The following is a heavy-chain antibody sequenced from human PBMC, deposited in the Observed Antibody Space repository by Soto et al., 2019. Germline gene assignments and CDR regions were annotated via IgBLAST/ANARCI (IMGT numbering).Heavy chain of an antibody. CDR2: ISYDGSDE. CDR1: RFTFRSFG. Sequence: QVQLVESGGGVVQPGRSLRLSCAASRFTFRSFGMHWVRQAPGKGLEWVALISYDGSDEYYADSVKGRFTVSRDNSKNTLYLQMNSLQVEDTAIYYCAKHLEYTPSDGMDVWGQGTTVTVSS. CDR3: AKHLEYTPSDGMDV. V-gene: IGHV3-30*18. J-gene: IGHJ6*02. D-gene: IGHD2-2*02.